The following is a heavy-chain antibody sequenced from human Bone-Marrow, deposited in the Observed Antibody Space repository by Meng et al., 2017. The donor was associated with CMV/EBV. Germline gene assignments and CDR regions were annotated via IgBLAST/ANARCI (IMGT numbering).Heavy chain of an antibody. D-gene: IGHD1-26*01. Sequence: GESLKISCAASGFTFSSYAMHWVRQAPGKGLEWVAVISYDGSNKYYADSVKGRFTISRDNSKNTLYLQMNSLRAEDTAVYYCARGASKSSSFDYRGQGTLVTVSS. CDR3: ARGASKSSSFDY. CDR1: GFTFSSYA. V-gene: IGHV3-30-3*01. J-gene: IGHJ4*02. CDR2: ISYDGSNK.